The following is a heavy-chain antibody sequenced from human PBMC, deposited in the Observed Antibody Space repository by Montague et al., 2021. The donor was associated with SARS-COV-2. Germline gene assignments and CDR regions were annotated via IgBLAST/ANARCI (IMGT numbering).Heavy chain of an antibody. CDR1: GGSISSYY. V-gene: IGHV4-4*07. CDR2: IYTSGST. D-gene: IGHD1-26*01. Sequence: SETLSLTCSVSGGSISSYYWSWIRQPAGKGLEWIGRIYTSGSTNFNPSLKSRVTISVDTSKNQFSLNLSSVTAADTAVYYCARHVSGSLTHFHHWGQGSLVTVSS. J-gene: IGHJ1*01. CDR3: ARHVSGSLTHFHH.